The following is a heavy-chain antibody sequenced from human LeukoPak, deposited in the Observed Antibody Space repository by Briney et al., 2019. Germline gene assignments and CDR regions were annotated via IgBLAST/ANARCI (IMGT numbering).Heavy chain of an antibody. Sequence: SETLSLTCTVSGGSISSYYWSWIRQSPGRGLEWIGYISYSGSTNYNPSLESRVTISVDTSKNQFSLKLSSVTAADTAVYYCAKGRGSWPCYFDYWGQGTLVTVSS. CDR2: ISYSGST. CDR3: AKGRGSWPCYFDY. J-gene: IGHJ4*02. CDR1: GGSISSYY. V-gene: IGHV4-59*08. D-gene: IGHD6-13*01.